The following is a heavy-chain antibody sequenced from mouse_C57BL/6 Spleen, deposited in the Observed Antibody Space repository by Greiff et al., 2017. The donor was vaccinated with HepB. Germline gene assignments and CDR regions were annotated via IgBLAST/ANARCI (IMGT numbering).Heavy chain of an antibody. J-gene: IGHJ2*01. Sequence: VQLQQPGAELVKPGASVKLSCKASGYTFTSYWMHWVKQRPGQGLEWIGMIHPNSGSTNYNEKFKSKATLTVDKSSSTAYMQLSSLTSEDSAVYYCAIYYYGSSYPFDYWGQGTTLTVSS. CDR1: GYTFTSYW. D-gene: IGHD1-1*01. CDR3: AIYYYGSSYPFDY. V-gene: IGHV1-64*01. CDR2: IHPNSGST.